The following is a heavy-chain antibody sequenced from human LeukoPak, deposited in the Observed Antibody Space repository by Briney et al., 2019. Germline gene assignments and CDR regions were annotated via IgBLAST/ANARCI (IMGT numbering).Heavy chain of an antibody. D-gene: IGHD3-22*01. CDR1: GGSISSSSNY. Sequence: SETLSLTCTVSGGSISSSSNYWGWIRQPPGKGLEWIGNIYYSGRTYYNPSLMSRVTISVDTSKKQLSLKLSSVTAADTAVYYCARQRDYYDSSGYHLWGQGTLVTVSS. CDR2: IYYSGRT. J-gene: IGHJ4*02. V-gene: IGHV4-39*01. CDR3: ARQRDYYDSSGYHL.